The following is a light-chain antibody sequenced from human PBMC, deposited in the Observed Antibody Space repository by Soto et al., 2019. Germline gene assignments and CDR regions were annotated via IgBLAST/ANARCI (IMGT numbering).Light chain of an antibody. V-gene: IGLV1-40*01. CDR3: YSFLALLRGPV. CDR1: NSNIGAGYD. Sequence: QSVLTQPPSVSGAPGQRVTISCTGTNSNIGAGYDVHWYHQPPGTAPKLLISDNNNRPSGVPDRFSGSSSGTSASLAITGLQAEDEADYYYYSFLALLRGPVFGGGTKLTVL. J-gene: IGLJ3*02. CDR2: DNN.